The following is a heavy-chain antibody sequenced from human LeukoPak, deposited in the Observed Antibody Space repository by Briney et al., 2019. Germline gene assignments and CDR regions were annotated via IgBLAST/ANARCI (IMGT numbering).Heavy chain of an antibody. J-gene: IGHJ4*02. Sequence: SETLSLTCTVSGGSISSYYWSWIRQPPGKGLEWIGYIYYSGSTNYNPSLKSRVTISVDTSKNQFSLKLSSVTAADTAVYYCARFRFLEWSGGFDYWGQGTLVTVSS. CDR3: ARFRFLEWSGGFDY. D-gene: IGHD3-3*01. CDR1: GGSISSYY. CDR2: IYYSGST. V-gene: IGHV4-59*01.